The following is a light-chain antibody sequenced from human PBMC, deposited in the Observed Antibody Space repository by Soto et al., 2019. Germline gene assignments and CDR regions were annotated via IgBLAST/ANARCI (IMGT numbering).Light chain of an antibody. CDR1: QSVSSTY. CDR3: QHYGSSPYT. J-gene: IGKJ2*01. Sequence: EIVLTQSPGTLSLSPGERATLSCRASQSVSSTYLAWYQQKPGQAPRLLIYAASSRSTGIPDRFSGSGSGTDFTLTTSRLEPEDFAVYYCQHYGSSPYTFGQGTKLAIK. CDR2: AAS. V-gene: IGKV3-20*01.